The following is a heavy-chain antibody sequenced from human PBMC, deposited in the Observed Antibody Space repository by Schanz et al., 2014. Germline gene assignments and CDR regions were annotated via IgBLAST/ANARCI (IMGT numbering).Heavy chain of an antibody. CDR2: ISASGGST. D-gene: IGHD6-13*01. CDR3: AREQIMAAAGLVDY. V-gene: IGHV3-21*04. CDR1: GFAFSVYG. J-gene: IGHJ4*01. Sequence: VQMVESGGGVVQPGRSLRLSCAASGFAFSVYGMHWVRQAPGKGPEWVSTISASGGSTYYADSVKGRFTISRDNAKNSLYLQMNSLRAEDTAVYYCAREQIMAAAGLVDYWGHGTLVTVSS.